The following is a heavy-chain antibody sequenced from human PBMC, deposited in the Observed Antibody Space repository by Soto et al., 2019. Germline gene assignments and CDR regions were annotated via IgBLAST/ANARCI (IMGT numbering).Heavy chain of an antibody. J-gene: IGHJ6*02. CDR3: ARDVKGEQLVNYYYGMDV. D-gene: IGHD6-13*01. CDR1: GFTFSSYG. CDR2: IWYDGSNK. Sequence: QVQLVESGGGVVQPGRSLRLSCAASGFTFSSYGMHWVRQAPGKGLEWVAVIWYDGSNKYYADSVKGRFTISRDNSKNTLYLQMNSLRAEDTAVYYCARDVKGEQLVNYYYGMDVWGQGTTVTGFS. V-gene: IGHV3-33*01.